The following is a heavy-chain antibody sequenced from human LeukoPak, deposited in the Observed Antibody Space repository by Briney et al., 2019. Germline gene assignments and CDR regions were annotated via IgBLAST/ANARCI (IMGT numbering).Heavy chain of an antibody. CDR1: GFIFDDYA. Sequence: GRSLRLSCAASGFIFDDYAMHWVRQAPGKGLEWVSGINWNSGSIGYADSVKGRFTISRDNAKNSLYLQMNSLRAEDTAVYYCAELGITMIGGVWGKGTTVTISS. J-gene: IGHJ6*04. CDR3: AELGITMIGGV. D-gene: IGHD3-10*02. CDR2: INWNSGSI. V-gene: IGHV3-9*01.